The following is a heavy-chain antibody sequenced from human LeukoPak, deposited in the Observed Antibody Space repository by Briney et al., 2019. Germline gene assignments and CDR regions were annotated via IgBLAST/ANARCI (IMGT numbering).Heavy chain of an antibody. CDR2: IYYSGST. J-gene: IGHJ4*02. D-gene: IGHD3-10*01. CDR3: AKDVAYDYGSGSVGYFDT. Sequence: SETLSLTCTVSGGSISSYYWSWIRQPPGKGLEWIGYIYYSGSTNYNPSLKSRVTISVDTSKNQFSLKLSSVTAADTAVYYCAKDVAYDYGSGSVGYFDTWGQGTLVTVSS. CDR1: GGSISSYY. V-gene: IGHV4-59*01.